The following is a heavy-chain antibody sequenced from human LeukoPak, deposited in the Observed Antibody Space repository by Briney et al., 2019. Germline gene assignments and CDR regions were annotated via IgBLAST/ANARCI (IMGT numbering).Heavy chain of an antibody. Sequence: GGSLRLSCTASGFPFYSYWMTWVRQTPGKGLEWVAVIWYDGSNKYYADSVKGRFTISRDNSKNTLYLQMNILRAEDTAVYYCARDAGGDCWFDYWGQGTLVTVSS. D-gene: IGHD2-21*02. CDR3: ARDAGGDCWFDY. J-gene: IGHJ4*02. V-gene: IGHV3-33*08. CDR1: GFPFYSYW. CDR2: IWYDGSNK.